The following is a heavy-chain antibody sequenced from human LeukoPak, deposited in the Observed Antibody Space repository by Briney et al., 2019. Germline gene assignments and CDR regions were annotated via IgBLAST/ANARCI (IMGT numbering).Heavy chain of an antibody. CDR3: ARQKWEQQGRDYYFYGLDV. Sequence: SETLSLTCAVSAGSISSSNWWSWFRQSPVKGLEWIGEIYLYGTTNYNPSLKSRVTMSVDRSKNQFSLKLSSVTAADTAVYYCARQKWEQQGRDYYFYGLDVWGPGTTVTVSS. CDR1: AGSISSSNW. V-gene: IGHV4-4*02. CDR2: IYLYGTT. J-gene: IGHJ6*02. D-gene: IGHD1-26*01.